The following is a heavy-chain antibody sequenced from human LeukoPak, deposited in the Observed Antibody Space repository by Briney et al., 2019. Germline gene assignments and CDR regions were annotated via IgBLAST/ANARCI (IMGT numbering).Heavy chain of an antibody. Sequence: GGSLRLSCAASGFTFSSYGMHWVRQAPGKGLEWVAFIRYDGSNKYYADSVKGRFTISRDNSKNTLYLQMNSLRAEDTAVYYCAKDKNYDILTCPYYFDYWGQGTLVTVSS. CDR1: GFTFSSYG. CDR2: IRYDGSNK. CDR3: AKDKNYDILTCPYYFDY. D-gene: IGHD3-9*01. V-gene: IGHV3-30*02. J-gene: IGHJ4*02.